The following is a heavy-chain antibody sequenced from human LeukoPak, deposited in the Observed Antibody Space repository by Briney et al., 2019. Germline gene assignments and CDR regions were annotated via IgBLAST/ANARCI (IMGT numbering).Heavy chain of an antibody. CDR2: IRSKAYGGTT. V-gene: IGHV3-49*03. CDR3: TTDQNRRVGALRGFDP. J-gene: IGHJ5*02. CDR1: GFTFGDYA. Sequence: PGRSLRLSCTASGFTFGDYAMSWFRQAPGKGLEWVGFIRSKAYGGTTEYAASVKGRFTISRDDSKSIAYLQMNSLKTEDTAVYYCTTDQNRRVGALRGFDPWGQGTLVTVSS. D-gene: IGHD1-26*01.